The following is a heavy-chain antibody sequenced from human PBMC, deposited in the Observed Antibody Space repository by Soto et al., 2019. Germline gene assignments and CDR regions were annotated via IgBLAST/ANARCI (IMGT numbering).Heavy chain of an antibody. CDR1: GGSISSGGYY. J-gene: IGHJ4*02. Sequence: SETLSLTCTVSGGSISSGGYYWSWIRQHPGKGLEWIGYIYYSGSTYYNPSLKSRVTISVDTSKNQFSLKLSSVTAADTAVYYCAREKGYYDSSGYYRYFDYWGQGTLVTVSS. CDR2: IYYSGST. V-gene: IGHV4-31*03. CDR3: AREKGYYDSSGYYRYFDY. D-gene: IGHD3-22*01.